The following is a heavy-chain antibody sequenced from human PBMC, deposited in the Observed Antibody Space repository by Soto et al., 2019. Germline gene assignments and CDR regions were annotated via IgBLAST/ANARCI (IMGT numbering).Heavy chain of an antibody. CDR1: GYTFTSYG. V-gene: IGHV1-18*01. D-gene: IGHD2-15*01. CDR3: ARYCSGGSCLGWFEP. Sequence: QVQLVQSGAEVKKPGASVKVSCKTSGYTFTSYGISWVRQAPGQGLEWMGWISAYNGNTNYAQKLQGRVTMTTDTSTSTAYMELRSLRSDDTAVYYCARYCSGGSCLGWFEPWGQGTLVTVSS. J-gene: IGHJ5*02. CDR2: ISAYNGNT.